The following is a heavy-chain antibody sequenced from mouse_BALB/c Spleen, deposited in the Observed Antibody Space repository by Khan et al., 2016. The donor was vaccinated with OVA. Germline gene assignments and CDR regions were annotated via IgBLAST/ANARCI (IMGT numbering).Heavy chain of an antibody. CDR3: ASHLTGSFAD. CDR2: INSAGSYT. CDR1: GFTFSAYG. Sequence: EVELVESGGDLVRPGGSLKLSCAASGFTFSAYGMSWVRQSPDKRLEWVATINSAGSYTYYPDSLKGRFIISRDNAKNTLYLQMRSLKSEDTAMYDCASHLTGSFADWGQGTLVTVSA. D-gene: IGHD4-1*01. J-gene: IGHJ3*01. V-gene: IGHV5-6*01.